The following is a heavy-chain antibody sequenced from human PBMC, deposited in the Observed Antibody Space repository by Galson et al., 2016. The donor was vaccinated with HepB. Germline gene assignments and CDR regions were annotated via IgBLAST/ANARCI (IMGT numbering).Heavy chain of an antibody. J-gene: IGHJ6*02. CDR3: ARVHFYYGMDV. CDR1: GYRFTSYW. Sequence: QSGAEVKKPGESLKISCRGSGYRFTSYWIGWVRQMPGKGLEWVGIIYPGDSDTRYSPSFQGQVTTSADKSINTAYLRWSSLKASDTAMYYCARVHFYYGMDVWGQGTTVTVSS. V-gene: IGHV5-51*01. CDR2: IYPGDSDT.